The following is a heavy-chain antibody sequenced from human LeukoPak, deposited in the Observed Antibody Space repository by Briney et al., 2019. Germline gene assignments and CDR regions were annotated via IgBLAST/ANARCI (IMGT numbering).Heavy chain of an antibody. V-gene: IGHV4-61*02. D-gene: IGHD1-1*01. CDR3: ARPRDWNDLDAFDI. Sequence: SETLSLTCTVSGGSISSGSYYWSWIRQPAGKGLEWIGRIYTSGSTNYNPSLKSRVTISVDTSKNQFSLKLSSVTAADTAMYYCARPRDWNDLDAFDIWGQGTMVTVSS. CDR1: GGSISSGSYY. J-gene: IGHJ3*02. CDR2: IYTSGST.